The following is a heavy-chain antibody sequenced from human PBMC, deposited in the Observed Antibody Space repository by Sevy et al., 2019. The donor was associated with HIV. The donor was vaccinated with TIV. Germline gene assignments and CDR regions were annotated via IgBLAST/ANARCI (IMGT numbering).Heavy chain of an antibody. CDR2: FDPEDDEK. CDR1: GRTLTQLS. V-gene: IGHV1-24*01. J-gene: IGHJ4*02. D-gene: IGHD5-12*01. Sequence: ASVKVSCKVSGRTLTQLSIHWVRQAPGKGLEWMRTFDPEDDEKIYAQKFQGRVTMTEDTSTDTAYMELSRLRSEDTAVYYCATTKDYYESSGYPFDYWGQGTLVTVSS. CDR3: ATTKDYYESSGYPFDY.